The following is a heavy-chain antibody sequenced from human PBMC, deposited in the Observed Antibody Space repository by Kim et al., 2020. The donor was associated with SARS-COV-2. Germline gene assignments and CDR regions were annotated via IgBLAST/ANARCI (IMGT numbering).Heavy chain of an antibody. CDR2: IIPIFGTA. V-gene: IGHV1-69*13. Sequence: SVKVSCKASGGTFSSYAISWVRQAPGQGLEWMGGIIPIFGTANYAQKFQGRVTITADESTSTAYMELSSLRSEDTAVYYCARDRGFGELLYGSNYYGMDVWGQGTMVTVSS. D-gene: IGHD3-10*01. CDR1: GGTFSSYA. J-gene: IGHJ6*02. CDR3: ARDRGFGELLYGSNYYGMDV.